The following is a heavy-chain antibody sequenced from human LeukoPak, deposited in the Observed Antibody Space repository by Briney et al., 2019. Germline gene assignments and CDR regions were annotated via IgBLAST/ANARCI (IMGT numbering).Heavy chain of an antibody. CDR1: GYTFTSYG. D-gene: IGHD3-22*01. V-gene: IGHV1-18*01. CDR3: ARAHTYYYDSSGYSLADY. J-gene: IGHJ4*02. Sequence: ASVKVSCKASGYTFTSYGISWVRQAPGQGLEWMGWISAYNGNTNYAQKLQGRVTMTTDTSTSTAYMELRSLRSDDTAVCYCARAHTYYYDSSGYSLADYWGQGTLVTVSS. CDR2: ISAYNGNT.